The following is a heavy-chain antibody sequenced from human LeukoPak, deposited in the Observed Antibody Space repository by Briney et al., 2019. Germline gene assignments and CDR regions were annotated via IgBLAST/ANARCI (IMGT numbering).Heavy chain of an antibody. Sequence: SGGSLRLSCAASGFTFTTYGMHWVRQAPGKGLEWVAFIQNDEIDKFYADSVKGRFTISRDNAKNSLYLQMSSLRAEDTAVYYCARVGYYDFWSGYYWGQGTLVTVSS. CDR3: ARVGYYDFWSGYY. J-gene: IGHJ4*02. D-gene: IGHD3-3*01. CDR2: IQNDEIDK. CDR1: GFTFTTYG. V-gene: IGHV3-30*02.